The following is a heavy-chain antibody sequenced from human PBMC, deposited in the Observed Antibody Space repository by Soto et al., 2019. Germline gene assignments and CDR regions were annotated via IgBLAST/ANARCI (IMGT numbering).Heavy chain of an antibody. V-gene: IGHV3-23*01. J-gene: IGHJ4*02. CDR1: GFTFSSYA. CDR3: AKVRGGYSSGWYGDY. CDR2: ISGSGGST. D-gene: IGHD6-19*01. Sequence: EVQLLESGGGLVQPGGSLRLSCAASGFTFSSYAMSWVRQAPGKGLEWVSAISGSGGSTYYADSVKGRFTISRDNSKNTLYLQMNRLRAEDTAVYYCAKVRGGYSSGWYGDYWGQGTLVTVSS.